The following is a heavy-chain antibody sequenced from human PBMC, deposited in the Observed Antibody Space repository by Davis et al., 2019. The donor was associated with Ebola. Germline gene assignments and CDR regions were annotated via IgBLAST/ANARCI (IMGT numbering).Heavy chain of an antibody. D-gene: IGHD1-1*01. Sequence: ASVKVSCKASGYTFTSYGITWVRQAPGQGLEWMGWISAYLGNTNYAQNVQGRVTMTTDTSTSTAYTEVGSLRSDDTAVYYCARAQFPTTSDHWGQGTLVTVSS. V-gene: IGHV1-18*01. CDR1: GYTFTSYG. J-gene: IGHJ4*02. CDR2: ISAYLGNT. CDR3: ARAQFPTTSDH.